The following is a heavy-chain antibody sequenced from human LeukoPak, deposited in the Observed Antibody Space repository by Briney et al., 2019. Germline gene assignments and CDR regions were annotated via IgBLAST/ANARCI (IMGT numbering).Heavy chain of an antibody. CDR1: GFTFDDYA. J-gene: IGHJ4*02. CDR2: ISWNSGSI. Sequence: GRSLRLSCAASGFTFDDYAVHWVRQAPGKGLEWVSGISWNSGSIGYADSVKGRFTISRDNSKNTLYLQMNSLRAEDTAVYYCARKAGDYWGQGTLVTVSS. D-gene: IGHD3-10*01. V-gene: IGHV3-9*01. CDR3: ARKAGDY.